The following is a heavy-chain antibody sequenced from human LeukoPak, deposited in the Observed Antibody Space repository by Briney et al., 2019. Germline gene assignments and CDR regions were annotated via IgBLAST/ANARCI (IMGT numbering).Heavy chain of an antibody. CDR3: AKGSGSYYAAYYYYMDV. V-gene: IGHV3-23*01. J-gene: IGHJ6*03. CDR2: ISGSGGST. CDR1: GFTFSSYE. Sequence: GGSLRLSCAASGFTFSSYEMNWVRQAPGKGLEWVSAISGSGGSTYYADSVKGRFTISRDNSKNTLYLQMNSLRAEDTAVYYCAKGSGSYYAAYYYYMDVWGKGTTVTISS. D-gene: IGHD1-26*01.